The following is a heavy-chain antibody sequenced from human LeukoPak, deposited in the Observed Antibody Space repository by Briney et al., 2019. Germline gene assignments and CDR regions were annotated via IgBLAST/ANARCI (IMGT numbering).Heavy chain of an antibody. Sequence: GGSLRLSCAASGFSFSSYGMYWVRQAPGKGLEWVAFIRYDGSNKYYADSVKGRFTISRDNSKNTLYLQMNSLGAEDTAVYYCAKRAADWNYFDYWGQGTLVTVSS. CDR3: AKRAADWNYFDY. CDR1: GFSFSSYG. D-gene: IGHD1-1*01. CDR2: IRYDGSNK. V-gene: IGHV3-30*02. J-gene: IGHJ4*02.